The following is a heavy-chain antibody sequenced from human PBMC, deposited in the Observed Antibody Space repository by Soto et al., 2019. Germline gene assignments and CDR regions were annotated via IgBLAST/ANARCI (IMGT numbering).Heavy chain of an antibody. J-gene: IGHJ5*02. V-gene: IGHV4-30-2*01. D-gene: IGHD3-22*01. CDR1: GGSISSGGYS. Sequence: PSETLSLTCAVSGGSISSGGYSWSWIRQPPGKGLEWIGYIYHSGSTYYNPSLKSRVTISVDRSKNQSSLKLSSVTAADTAVYYCARALYYYDSSGYSPYNWFDPWGQGTLVTVSS. CDR2: IYHSGST. CDR3: ARALYYYDSSGYSPYNWFDP.